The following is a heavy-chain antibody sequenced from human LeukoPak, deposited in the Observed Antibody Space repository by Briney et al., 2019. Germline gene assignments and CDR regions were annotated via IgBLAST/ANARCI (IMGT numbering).Heavy chain of an antibody. J-gene: IGHJ4*02. D-gene: IGHD6-19*01. Sequence: PGGSLRPSCAASGFTFSSYAMSWVRQAPGKGLEWVSAISGSGGSTYYADSVKGRFTISRDNSKNTLYLQMNSLRAEDTAAYYCAKISYSSGWYEDYWGQGTLVTVSS. CDR3: AKISYSSGWYEDY. CDR2: ISGSGGST. CDR1: GFTFSSYA. V-gene: IGHV3-23*01.